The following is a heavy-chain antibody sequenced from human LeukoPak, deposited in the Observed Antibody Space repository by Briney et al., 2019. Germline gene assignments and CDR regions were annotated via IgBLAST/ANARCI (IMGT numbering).Heavy chain of an antibody. CDR3: AREIESDTADPLSFHY. V-gene: IGHV4-39*01. Sequence: PSETLSLTCTVSGGSISSSSYYWGWIRQPPGKGLEWVGSIYSSGSTYYNPSLKSRVTISVDTSKNQFSLKLSSVTAADTAVYYCAREIESDTADPLSFHYWGQGTLVTVSS. CDR1: GGSISSSSYY. D-gene: IGHD5-18*01. CDR2: IYSSGST. J-gene: IGHJ4*02.